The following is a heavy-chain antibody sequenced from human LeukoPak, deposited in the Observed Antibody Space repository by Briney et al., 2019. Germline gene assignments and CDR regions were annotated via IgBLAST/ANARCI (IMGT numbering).Heavy chain of an antibody. CDR3: AKGKAGHYHSVTDEYYYYMDV. Sequence: PSETLSLTCVVDAGYFSGFYWTWLRQAPGKGLECIGEISYSGTTKYNPFLKSRVTIEVDTSKKQISLNLSSMTAADTAVYYCAKGKAGHYHSVTDEYYYYMDVWGKGTTVIVSS. D-gene: IGHD3-9*01. J-gene: IGHJ6*03. V-gene: IGHV4-34*01. CDR1: AGYFSGFY. CDR2: ISYSGTT.